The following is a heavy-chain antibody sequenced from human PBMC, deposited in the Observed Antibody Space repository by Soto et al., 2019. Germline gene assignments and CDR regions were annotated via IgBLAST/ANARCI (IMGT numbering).Heavy chain of an antibody. D-gene: IGHD2-2*01. CDR3: SRDDGLSSTNVKAFDI. CDR2: ISTTSTYT. J-gene: IGHJ3*02. CDR1: GFTFSRYY. V-gene: IGHV3-21*01. Sequence: PGGSLRLSCAASGFTFSRYYMNWVRQAPGKGLEWVSSISTTSTYTHYADSLKGRFTISRDNAKKLLYLQMDSLRAEDTAVYYCSRDDGLSSTNVKAFDIWGQGT.